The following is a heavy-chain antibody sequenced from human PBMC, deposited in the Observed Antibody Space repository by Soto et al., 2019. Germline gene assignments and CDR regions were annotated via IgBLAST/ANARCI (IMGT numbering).Heavy chain of an antibody. D-gene: IGHD1-1*01. CDR3: ASQLGRGAFDI. J-gene: IGHJ3*02. CDR2: ISYDGSNK. V-gene: IGHV3-30*04. Sequence: GGSLRLSCAASGFTFSSYAMHWVRQAPGKGLEWVAVISYDGSNKYYADSVKGRFTISRDNSKNTLYLRMNSLRAEDTAVYYCASQLGRGAFDIWGQGTMVTVSS. CDR1: GFTFSSYA.